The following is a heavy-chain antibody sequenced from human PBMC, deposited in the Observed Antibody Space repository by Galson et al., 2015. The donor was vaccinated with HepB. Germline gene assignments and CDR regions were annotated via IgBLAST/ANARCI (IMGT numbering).Heavy chain of an antibody. V-gene: IGHV3-53*01. CDR3: LGFPGY. D-gene: IGHD3-10*01. CDR1: GFTVTKNH. J-gene: IGHJ4*02. Sequence: SLRLSCAASGFTVTKNHMTWVRQAPGKGLEWLSIIYSVGTTYYADSVKGRFTISRDNSKNPLYLQMNSLRAEDSAIYYCLGFPGYWGQGTLVTVSS. CDR2: IYSVGTT.